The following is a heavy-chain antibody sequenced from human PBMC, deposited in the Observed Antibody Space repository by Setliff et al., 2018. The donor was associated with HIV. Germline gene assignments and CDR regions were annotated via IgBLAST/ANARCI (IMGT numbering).Heavy chain of an antibody. CDR1: GYTFTSYS. CDR3: ARGRSSGWVDDAFDI. D-gene: IGHD6-19*01. V-gene: IGHV1-18*01. CDR2: ISPYNGIT. Sequence: ASVKVSCKPSGYTFTSYSIAWVRQAPGQGLEWMGWISPYNGITDYAQKFQDRVTMTTDRYTTTVYMELRSLTSDDTAVYCCARGRSSGWVDDAFDIWGQGTMVTVSS. J-gene: IGHJ3*02.